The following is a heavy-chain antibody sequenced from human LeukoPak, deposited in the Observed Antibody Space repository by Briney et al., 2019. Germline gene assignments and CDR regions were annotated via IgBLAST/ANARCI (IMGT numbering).Heavy chain of an antibody. J-gene: IGHJ6*03. CDR2: ISSSSTTI. CDR3: ARTGDYDFWSDFHFYYYYYMDV. V-gene: IGHV3-48*01. CDR1: GYTFSSYS. D-gene: IGHD3-3*01. Sequence: GGSLRLSCAASGYTFSSYSMMWVRQAPGKGLEWVSYISSSSTTIHYADSVKGRFTISRDNAKNSVYLQMNSLRAEDTAVYYCARTGDYDFWSDFHFYYYYYMDVWGKGTTVTVSS.